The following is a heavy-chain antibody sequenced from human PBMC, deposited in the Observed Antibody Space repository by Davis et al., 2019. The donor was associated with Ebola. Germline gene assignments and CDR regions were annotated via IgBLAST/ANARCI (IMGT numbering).Heavy chain of an antibody. J-gene: IGHJ6*02. CDR2: INPNSGRT. CDR3: ARDRPGATGYYYYGMDD. CDR1: GYTFTAYY. D-gene: IGHD1-26*01. V-gene: IGHV1-2*02. Sequence: ASVKVSCKASGYTFTAYYIHWVRQAPGQGLEWMGWINPNSGRTNYAQKLQGRVTMTRDTSISTAYMELSSLRSDDTAVYYCARDRPGATGYYYYGMDDWGQGTTVTVSS.